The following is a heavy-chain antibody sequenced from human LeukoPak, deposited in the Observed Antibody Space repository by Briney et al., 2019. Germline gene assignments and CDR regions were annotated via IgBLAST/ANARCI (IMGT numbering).Heavy chain of an antibody. CDR2: IYYSWST. CDR3: ARGSRGSAFDI. V-gene: IGHV4-59*01. J-gene: IGHJ3*02. D-gene: IGHD2-15*01. CDR1: GGSISSYY. Sequence: SETLSLTCTVSGGSISSYYWSWIRQPPGKGLEWNGYIYYSWSTNYNHSPKSRLTISVDTSKHQFSLKLSSVTAADTAVYYCARGSRGSAFDIWGQGTMVTVSS.